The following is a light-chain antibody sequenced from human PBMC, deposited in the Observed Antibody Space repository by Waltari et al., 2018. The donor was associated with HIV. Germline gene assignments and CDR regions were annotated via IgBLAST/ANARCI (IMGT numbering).Light chain of an antibody. Sequence: AVRLTQSPSSFSASTGDRVTITCRASQGIGTYLAWYQQKPGKAPKLLIYSASTLYTGVPSRFSGSGSGTDFTLTISCLQSEDFSTYFCLQYSTYPLTFGGGTKVQI. V-gene: IGKV1-8*01. CDR2: SAS. CDR1: QGIGTY. CDR3: LQYSTYPLT. J-gene: IGKJ4*01.